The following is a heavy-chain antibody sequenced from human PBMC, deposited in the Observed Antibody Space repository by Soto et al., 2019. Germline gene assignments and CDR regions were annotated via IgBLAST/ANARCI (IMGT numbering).Heavy chain of an antibody. CDR1: GFTFSSYW. CDR3: ASSLLTPFDY. D-gene: IGHD7-27*01. CDR2: INSDGSST. Sequence: GGSLRLSCAASGFTFSSYWMHWVRQAPGKGLVWVSRINSDGSSTSFADPVKGRFTISRDSAKNTLYLQMNSLRAEDTAVYYCASSLLTPFDYWGQGTLVTVSS. J-gene: IGHJ4*02. V-gene: IGHV3-74*01.